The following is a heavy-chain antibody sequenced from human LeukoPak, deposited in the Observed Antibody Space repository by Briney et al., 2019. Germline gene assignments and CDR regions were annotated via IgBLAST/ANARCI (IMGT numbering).Heavy chain of an antibody. CDR1: GFRFSDYY. CDR2: ITNNGGAI. D-gene: IGHD3-9*01. J-gene: IGHJ5*02. Sequence: GGSLRLSCAASGFRFSDYYMSWIRQAPGKGLEWVSYITNNGGAIYYADSVKGRFTISRDNAKNSLYLQMNSLRAEDTAVYYCARGVDILTASSAPHNWFDPWGQGTLVTVSS. V-gene: IGHV3-11*01. CDR3: ARGVDILTASSAPHNWFDP.